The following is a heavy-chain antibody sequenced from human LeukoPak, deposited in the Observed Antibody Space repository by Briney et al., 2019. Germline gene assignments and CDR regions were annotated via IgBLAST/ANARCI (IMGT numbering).Heavy chain of an antibody. V-gene: IGHV3-66*01. D-gene: IGHD3-3*01. CDR3: AKDYVFRFQWVRFDP. CDR1: GFTVSSNY. CDR2: IYSGGST. J-gene: IGHJ5*02. Sequence: GGSLRLSCAASGFTVSSNYMSWVRQAPGKGLEWVSVIYSGGSTYYADSVKGRFTIPRDNSKNTLYLQMNSLRAEDTAVYYCAKDYVFRFQWVRFDPWGQGTLVTVSS.